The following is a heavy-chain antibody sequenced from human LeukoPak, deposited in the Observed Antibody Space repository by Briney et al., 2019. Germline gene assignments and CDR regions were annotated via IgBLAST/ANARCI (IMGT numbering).Heavy chain of an antibody. CDR1: GGSISSGNYY. V-gene: IGHV4-61*02. D-gene: IGHD2-15*01. Sequence: PSETLSLTCTVSGGSISSGNYYWSWIRQPAGKGLEWIGRIYTSGSTSYNPSLKSRVTISVDTSKNQFSLKLISVTAADTAVYYCARVGRVVAATRARYYYYYMDVWGKGTTVTISS. J-gene: IGHJ6*03. CDR2: IYTSGST. CDR3: ARVGRVVAATRARYYYYYMDV.